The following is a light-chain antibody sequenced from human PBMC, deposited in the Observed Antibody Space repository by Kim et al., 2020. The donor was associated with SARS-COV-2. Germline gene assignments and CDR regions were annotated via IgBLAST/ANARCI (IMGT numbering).Light chain of an antibody. Sequence: AIRMTQSPSSLPASIGDRVTITCRASQGISSYLAWYQQKPGKAPKLLIYAASTLQSGVPSRFSGSGSGTDFTLTISCLQSEDFATYDCQQYYDYPPGDTFGQGTKLEI. CDR2: AAS. V-gene: IGKV1-8*01. CDR3: QQYYDYPPGDT. CDR1: QGISSY. J-gene: IGKJ2*01.